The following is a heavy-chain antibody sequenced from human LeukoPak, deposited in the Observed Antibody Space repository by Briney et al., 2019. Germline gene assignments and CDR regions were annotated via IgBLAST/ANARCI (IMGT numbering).Heavy chain of an antibody. Sequence: GGSLRLSCAASGFTLSSYAMSWVRQAPGKGLEWVSAISGSGGSTYYADSVKGRFTISRDNSKNTLYLQMSNLRAEDTAVFYCATTVAIAGWEGLFDQWGQGTPVTVSS. CDR1: GFTLSSYA. CDR2: ISGSGGST. CDR3: ATTVAIAGWEGLFDQ. J-gene: IGHJ4*02. V-gene: IGHV3-23*01. D-gene: IGHD1-26*01.